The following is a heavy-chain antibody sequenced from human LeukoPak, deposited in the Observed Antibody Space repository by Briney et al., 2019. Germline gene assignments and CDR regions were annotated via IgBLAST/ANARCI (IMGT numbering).Heavy chain of an antibody. J-gene: IGHJ4*02. CDR1: GFTFSNAW. CDR2: IKSKTDGGTT. V-gene: IGHV3-15*01. D-gene: IGHD4-11*01. Sequence: GGSLRLSCAASGFTFSNAWMSWVRQAPGKGLEWVGRIKSKTDGGTTDYAAPVKGRFTISRDDSKNTLYLQMNSLKTEDTAVYYCTTDYSNYLEVNDYWGQGTLVTVSS. CDR3: TTDYSNYLEVNDY.